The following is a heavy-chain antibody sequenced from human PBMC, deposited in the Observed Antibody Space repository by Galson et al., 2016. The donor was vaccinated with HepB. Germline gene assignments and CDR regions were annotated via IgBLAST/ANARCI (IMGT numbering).Heavy chain of an antibody. D-gene: IGHD1-1*01. CDR2: IIPIFGTA. Sequence: SVKVSCKASGGTFSRNPITWVRQAPGQGLEWMGGIIPIFGTANYAQKFEGRVTITADDSSHTAYMELSSLRSEDTAVYYCARRKGNDWNDPTSPGIFDFWGQGTQVTVSS. J-gene: IGHJ4*02. V-gene: IGHV1-69*13. CDR1: GGTFSRNP. CDR3: ARRKGNDWNDPTSPGIFDF.